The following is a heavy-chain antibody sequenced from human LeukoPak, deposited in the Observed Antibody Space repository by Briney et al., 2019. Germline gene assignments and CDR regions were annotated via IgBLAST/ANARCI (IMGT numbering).Heavy chain of an antibody. V-gene: IGHV4-59*01. J-gene: IGHJ4*02. CDR1: GGSISSYY. CDR2: IYYSGST. CDR3: ARDSYHYYFDY. Sequence: SETLSLTCTVPGGSISSYYWSWIRQPPGKGLGWIGYIYYSGSTNYNPSLKSRVTISVDTSKNQFSLKLSSVTAADTAVYYCARDSYHYYFDYWGQGTLVTVSS. D-gene: IGHD2-2*01.